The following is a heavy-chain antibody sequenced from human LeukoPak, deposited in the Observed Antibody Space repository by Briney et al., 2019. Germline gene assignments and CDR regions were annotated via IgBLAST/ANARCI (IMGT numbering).Heavy chain of an antibody. D-gene: IGHD1-26*01. CDR3: ARGWELGDAFDI. CDR1: XDSVSSXSAA. Sequence: LSLTCAISXDSVSSXSAAWNWIRQSPSRGLEWLGSTYYRSKWYNDYAVSVKSLITINPDTSKSQFSLQLNSVTPEDTAVYFCARGWELGDAFDIWGQGTMVTVSS. CDR2: TYYRSKWYN. V-gene: IGHV6-1*01. J-gene: IGHJ3*02.